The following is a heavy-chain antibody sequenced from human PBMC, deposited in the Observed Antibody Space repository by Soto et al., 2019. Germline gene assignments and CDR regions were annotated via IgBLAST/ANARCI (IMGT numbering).Heavy chain of an antibody. V-gene: IGHV2-26*01. CDR2: IFSNDEK. J-gene: IGHJ5*02. D-gene: IGHD3-3*01. Sequence: SGPTLVNPTETLTLTCTVSGFSLSNARMGVSWIRQPPGKALEWLAHIFSNDEKSYSTSLKSRLTISKDTSKSQVVLTMTNMDPVDTATYYCARLLSWSGYYWGAYNWFDPWGPGTPAPVYS. CDR1: GFSLSNARMG. CDR3: ARLLSWSGYYWGAYNWFDP.